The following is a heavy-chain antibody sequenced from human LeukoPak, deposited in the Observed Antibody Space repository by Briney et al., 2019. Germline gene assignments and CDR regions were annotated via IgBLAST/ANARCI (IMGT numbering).Heavy chain of an antibody. D-gene: IGHD6-13*01. CDR1: GGSISSYY. J-gene: IGHJ4*02. CDR3: ARGAMAAAGNFDY. V-gene: IGHV4-59*01. Sequence: PSETLSLTCTVSGGSISSYYWSWIRQPPGKGLEWIGYIYYSGSTNYNPSLKSRVTISVDTSKNQFSLKLSSVTAADTAVYYCARGAMAAAGNFDYWGQGTLATVCS. CDR2: IYYSGST.